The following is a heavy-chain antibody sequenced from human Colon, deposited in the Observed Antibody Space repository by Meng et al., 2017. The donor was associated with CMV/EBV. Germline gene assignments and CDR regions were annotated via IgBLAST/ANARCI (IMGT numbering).Heavy chain of an antibody. Sequence: ASVKVSCKASGYTFTGYYIYWVRQAPGQGLEWMGWINPNSGGTNYAQKFQGRVTMTRDTSNNTAYMELSGLRSDDTAVYYCARAGEIYYYDSSGYFSVYYYYGMDVWGHGTTVTVSS. V-gene: IGHV1-2*02. CDR1: GYTFTGYY. J-gene: IGHJ6*02. D-gene: IGHD3-22*01. CDR2: INPNSGGT. CDR3: ARAGEIYYYDSSGYFSVYYYYGMDV.